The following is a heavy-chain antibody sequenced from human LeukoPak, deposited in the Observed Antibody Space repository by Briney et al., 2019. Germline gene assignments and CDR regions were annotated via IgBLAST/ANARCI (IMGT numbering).Heavy chain of an antibody. D-gene: IGHD3-9*01. CDR1: GYTFTSYG. CDR2: ISAYNGNT. J-gene: IGHJ5*02. Sequence: EASVKVSCKASGYTFTSYGISWVRQAPGQGLEWMGWISAYNGNTNYAQKLQGRVTMTTDTSTSTAYMELRSLRSDDTAVYYCAREFRSLKRLVIEGWFDPWGQGTLVTVSS. V-gene: IGHV1-18*01. CDR3: AREFRSLKRLVIEGWFDP.